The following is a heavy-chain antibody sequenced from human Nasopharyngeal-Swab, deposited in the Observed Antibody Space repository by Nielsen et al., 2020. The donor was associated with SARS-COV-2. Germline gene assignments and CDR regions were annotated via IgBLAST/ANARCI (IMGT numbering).Heavy chain of an antibody. CDR2: ISAYNGNT. CDR3: ARGGWAVAIPDWYFDL. J-gene: IGHJ2*01. V-gene: IGHV1-18*04. D-gene: IGHD6-19*01. CDR1: GYTFTSYG. Sequence: ASVKASCKASGYTFTSYGISWLLQAPGQGLEWMGWISAYNGNTNYAQKLQGRVTITTDTSTSTAYMELRSLRSDDTAVYYCARGGWAVAIPDWYFDLWGRGTLVTVSS.